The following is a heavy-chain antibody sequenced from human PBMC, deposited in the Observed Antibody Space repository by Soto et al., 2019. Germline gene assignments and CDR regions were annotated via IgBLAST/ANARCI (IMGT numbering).Heavy chain of an antibody. CDR1: GFTFSSYA. D-gene: IGHD3-10*01. V-gene: IGHV3-30-3*01. CDR2: ISYDGSNK. CDR3: ARDSTYYYGSGSYLRD. Sequence: WGSLRLSCAASGFTFSSYAMHWVPQAPGKGLEGVAVISYDGSNKYYADSVKGRFTISRDNSKNTLYLQMNSLRAEDTAVYYCARDSTYYYGSGSYLRDWGQGTLVTVSS. J-gene: IGHJ4*02.